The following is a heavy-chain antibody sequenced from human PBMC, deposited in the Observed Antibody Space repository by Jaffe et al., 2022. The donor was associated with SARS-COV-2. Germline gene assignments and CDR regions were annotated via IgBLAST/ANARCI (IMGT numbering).Heavy chain of an antibody. CDR1: GFIFSNAW. Sequence: EVQLVESGGGLVKPGGSPRLSCAASGFIFSNAWMNWVRQAPGKGLEWVGRIKSKTDGGTTDYAAPVKGRFTISRDDSQNALYLQMNSLTTEDTAVYYCATEFRRSINGDYVSWGQGTLVTVSS. D-gene: IGHD4-17*01. CDR2: IKSKTDGGTT. CDR3: ATEFRRSINGDYVS. J-gene: IGHJ4*02. V-gene: IGHV3-15*01.